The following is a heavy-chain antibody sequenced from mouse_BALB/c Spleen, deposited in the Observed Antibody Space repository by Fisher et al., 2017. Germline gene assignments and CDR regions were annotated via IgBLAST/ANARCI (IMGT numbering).Heavy chain of an antibody. CDR3: ARRLDY. Sequence: KFKGKATFTADTSSNTAYMQLSSLTSEDSAVYYCARRLDYWGQGTSVTVSS. V-gene: IGHV1-9*01. J-gene: IGHJ4*01.